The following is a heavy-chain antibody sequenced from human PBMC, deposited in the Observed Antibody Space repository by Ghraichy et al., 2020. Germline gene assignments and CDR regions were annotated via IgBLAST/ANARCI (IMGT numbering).Heavy chain of an antibody. CDR2: ISSSGSTI. Sequence: GGSLRLSCAASGFTFSDYYMSWIRQAPGKGLEWVSYISSSGSTIYYADSVKGRFTISRDNAKNSLYLQMNSLRAEDTAVYYCARDERFIVGAYFQHWGQGTLVTVSS. J-gene: IGHJ1*01. CDR3: ARDERFIVGAYFQH. D-gene: IGHD1-26*01. CDR1: GFTFSDYY. V-gene: IGHV3-11*01.